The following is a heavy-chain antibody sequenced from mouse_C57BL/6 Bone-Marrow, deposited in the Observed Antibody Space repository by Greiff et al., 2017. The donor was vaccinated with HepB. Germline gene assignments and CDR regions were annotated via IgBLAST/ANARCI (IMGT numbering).Heavy chain of an antibody. J-gene: IGHJ2*01. CDR2: INPGSGGT. CDR3: ARSANGHY. V-gene: IGHV1-54*01. D-gene: IGHD3-3*01. CDR1: GYAFTNYL. Sequence: VQLQQSGAELVRPGTSVKVSCKASGYAFTNYLIEWVKQRPGQGLEWIGVINPGSGGTNYNEKFKGKATLTADKSSSTAYMQLSSLTSEDSAVYFCARSANGHYWGQGTTLTVSS.